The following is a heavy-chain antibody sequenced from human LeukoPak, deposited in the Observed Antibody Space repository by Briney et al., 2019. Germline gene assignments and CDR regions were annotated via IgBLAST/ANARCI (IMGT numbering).Heavy chain of an antibody. CDR1: GFTFSSYG. J-gene: IGHJ4*02. V-gene: IGHV3-30*18. D-gene: IGHD3-22*01. CDR3: AKGFGSGYYYGDYFGY. CDR2: ISYDGSNK. Sequence: GGSLRLSCAASGFTFSSYGMHWVRQAPGKGLEWVAVISYDGSNKYYADSVKGRFTISRDNSKNTLYLQMNSLRAEDTAVYYCAKGFGSGYYYGDYFGYWGQGTLVTVSS.